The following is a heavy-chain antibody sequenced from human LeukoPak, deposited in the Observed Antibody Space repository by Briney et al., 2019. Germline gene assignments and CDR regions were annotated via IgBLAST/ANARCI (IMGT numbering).Heavy chain of an antibody. Sequence: SQTLSLTCTVSGGSISSGSYYWSWIRQPAGTGLEWIGRIYTSGSTNYNPSLKSRVTISVDTSKNQFSLKLSSVTAADTAVYYCARALRGGLDYWGQGTLVTVSS. CDR3: ARALRGGLDY. CDR1: GGSISSGSYY. D-gene: IGHD3-10*01. CDR2: IYTSGST. J-gene: IGHJ4*02. V-gene: IGHV4-61*02.